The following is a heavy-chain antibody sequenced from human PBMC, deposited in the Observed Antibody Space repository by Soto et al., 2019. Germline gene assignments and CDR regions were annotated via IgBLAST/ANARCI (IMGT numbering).Heavy chain of an antibody. CDR3: ARKSNGYLGLDD. V-gene: IGHV2-70*17. Sequence: SGPTLVNPTQTLTLTCTFSGFSLSTSGMCVSWIRQPPGKALEWLARITWDDDTFYTTSLKTRLTISKDTSKNQVVLTMTNMDPVDTATYYCARKSNGYLGLDDRGQRTPVTVSS. CDR2: ITWDDDT. CDR1: GFSLSTSGMC. D-gene: IGHD3-22*01. J-gene: IGHJ4*02.